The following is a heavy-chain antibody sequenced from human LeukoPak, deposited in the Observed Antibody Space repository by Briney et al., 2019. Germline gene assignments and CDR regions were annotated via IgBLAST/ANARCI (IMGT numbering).Heavy chain of an antibody. CDR1: GFSLSTRGLG. Sequence: SGPTLVKPTQTLTLTCTFSGFSLSTRGLGVGWIRQPPGKALEWLALIYSDDDKRYSPSLRSRLTITKDTSKNQVVLTMTNMDPVDTATYYCVHLNSSGGYGDFDYWGQGTLVTVSS. CDR2: IYSDDDK. CDR3: VHLNSSGGYGDFDY. V-gene: IGHV2-5*02. D-gene: IGHD6-19*01. J-gene: IGHJ4*02.